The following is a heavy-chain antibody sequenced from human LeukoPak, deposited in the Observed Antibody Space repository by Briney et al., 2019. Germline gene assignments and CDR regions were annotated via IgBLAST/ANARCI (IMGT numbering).Heavy chain of an antibody. J-gene: IGHJ4*02. CDR1: GFTVSSNY. CDR3: ARDWHYANDY. CDR2: IKEDGSAK. Sequence: GGSLRLSCAASGFTVSSNYMSWVRQAPGKGLEWVANIKEDGSAKYYVDSVKGRFTISRDNSKNSLYLETNSLRAEDTAMYYCARDWHYANDYWGQGTLVTVSS. V-gene: IGHV3-7*05. D-gene: IGHD3-16*01.